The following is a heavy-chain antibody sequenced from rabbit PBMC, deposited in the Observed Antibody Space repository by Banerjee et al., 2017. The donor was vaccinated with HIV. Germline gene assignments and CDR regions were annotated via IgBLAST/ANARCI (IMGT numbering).Heavy chain of an antibody. J-gene: IGHJ4*01. CDR1: GFSVSSSYY. CDR3: ARTGYAGPGYPINL. V-gene: IGHV1S40*01. Sequence: QSLEESGGDLVKPGASLTLTCTASGFSVSSSYYMCWVRQAPGKGLEWIGCINTDSGTTYYASWAKGRFTISKTSSTTVTLQMTSLTAADTATYFCARTGYAGPGYPINLWGPGTLVTVS. CDR2: INTDSGTT. D-gene: IGHD4-2*01.